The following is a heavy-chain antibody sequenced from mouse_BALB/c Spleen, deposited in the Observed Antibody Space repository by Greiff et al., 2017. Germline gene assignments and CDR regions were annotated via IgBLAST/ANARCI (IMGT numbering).Heavy chain of an antibody. Sequence: EVQVVESGGGLVKPGGSLKLSCAASGFTFSDYYMYWVRQTPEKRLEWVATISDGGSYTYYPDSVKGRFTISRDNAKNNLYLQMSSLKSEDTAMYYCARDDDYDGGYWGQGTTLTVSS. D-gene: IGHD2-4*01. CDR2: ISDGGSYT. J-gene: IGHJ2*01. V-gene: IGHV5-4*02. CDR3: ARDDDYDGGY. CDR1: GFTFSDYY.